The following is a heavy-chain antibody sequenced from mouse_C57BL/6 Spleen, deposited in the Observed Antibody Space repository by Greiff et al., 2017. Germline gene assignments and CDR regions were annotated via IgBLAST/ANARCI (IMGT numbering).Heavy chain of an antibody. CDR1: GYAFSSYW. V-gene: IGHV1-80*01. D-gene: IGHD4-1*01. Sequence: QVQLKESGAELVKPGASVKISCKASGYAFSSYWMNWVKQRPGKGLEWIGQIYPGDGDTNYNGKFKGKATLTADKSSSTAYMQLSSLTSEDSAVYFCARYGTGTQYYYAMDYWGQGTSVTVSS. CDR2: IYPGDGDT. J-gene: IGHJ4*01. CDR3: ARYGTGTQYYYAMDY.